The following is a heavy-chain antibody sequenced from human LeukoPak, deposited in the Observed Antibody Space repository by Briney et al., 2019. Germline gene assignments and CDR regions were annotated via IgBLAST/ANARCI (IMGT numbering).Heavy chain of an antibody. CDR2: INSRGST. D-gene: IGHD6-25*01. J-gene: IGHJ5*02. CDR1: GGSISSSDYF. Sequence: SETLSLTCTASGGSISSSDYFWSWIRQPAGKGLEWIGRINSRGSTNYNPSLKSRVTLSVDTSKNQFSLKLTSVTVADTVVYYCARYRLGWFDPWGQGTLVTVSS. V-gene: IGHV4-61*02. CDR3: ARYRLGWFDP.